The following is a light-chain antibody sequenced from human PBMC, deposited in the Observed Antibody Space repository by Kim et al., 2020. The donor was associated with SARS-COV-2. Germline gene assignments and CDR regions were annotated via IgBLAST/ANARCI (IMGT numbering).Light chain of an antibody. CDR3: QQRSNWPLS. CDR1: RSISSF. V-gene: IGKV3-11*01. Sequence: LSPGERATLSGRASRSISSFLAWYQQKPGQAPRLLIYDASNRATGIPARFSGSGSGTDFTLTISSLEPEDFAVYYCQQRSNWPLSFGPGTKVDIK. CDR2: DAS. J-gene: IGKJ3*01.